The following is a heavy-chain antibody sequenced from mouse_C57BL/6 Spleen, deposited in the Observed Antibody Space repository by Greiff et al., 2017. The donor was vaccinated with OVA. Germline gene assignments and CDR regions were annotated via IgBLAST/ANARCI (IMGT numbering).Heavy chain of an antibody. CDR2: ISYDGSN. V-gene: IGHV3-6*01. J-gene: IGHJ2*01. D-gene: IGHD1-1*02. CDR1: GYSITSGYY. Sequence: DVQLQESGPGLVKPSQSLSLTCSVTGYSITSGYYWNWIRQFPGNKLEWMGYISYDGSNNYNPSLKNRISITRDTSKNQFFLKLNSVTTEDTATYYCARREWSGPFDYWGQGTTLTVSS. CDR3: ARREWSGPFDY.